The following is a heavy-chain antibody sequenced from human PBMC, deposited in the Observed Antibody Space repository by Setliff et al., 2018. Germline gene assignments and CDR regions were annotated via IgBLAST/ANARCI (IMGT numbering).Heavy chain of an antibody. V-gene: IGHV1-18*01. Sequence: ASVKVSCKASGYTFTNYGINWVRQAPGQGLEWMGWISAYAQKFQGRVTMTADTPTSTAYMELRSLRSDDTAIYYCARDRLDFVVLPAASWVDPWGQGTLVTVSS. D-gene: IGHD2-2*01. CDR2: ISA. CDR1: GYTFTNYG. J-gene: IGHJ5*02. CDR3: ARDRLDFVVLPAASWVDP.